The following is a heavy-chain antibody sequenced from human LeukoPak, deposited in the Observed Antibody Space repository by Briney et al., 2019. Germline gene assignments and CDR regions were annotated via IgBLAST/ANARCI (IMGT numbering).Heavy chain of an antibody. CDR2: MSNSRGNI. CDR3: VRDRDYFDSSGYYYNWFFDL. Sequence: GGSLRLSCAASGFTFPSYTMNWVRQSPGKGLEWVSSMSNSRGNIYYADSVKGQFTISRDNAKNSLFLQMNSLRAEDTAVYYCVRDRDYFDSSGYYYNWFFDLWGRGNLVSVSS. D-gene: IGHD3-22*01. CDR1: GFTFPSYT. J-gene: IGHJ2*01. V-gene: IGHV3-21*01.